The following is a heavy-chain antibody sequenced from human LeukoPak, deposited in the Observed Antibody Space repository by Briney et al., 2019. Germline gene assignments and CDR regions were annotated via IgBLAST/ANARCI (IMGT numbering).Heavy chain of an antibody. CDR2: INPNSGGT. J-gene: IGHJ3*02. CDR3: ARWKFSWSDAFDI. V-gene: IGHV1-2*02. CDR1: GYTFTGYY. Sequence: ASVKVSCKASGYTFTGYYMHWVRQAPGQGLEWMGWINPNSGGTNYAQKFQGRVTMTRDTSISTAYMELSRLRSDDTAVYYCARWKFSWSDAFDIWGQGTMVTVSS. D-gene: IGHD6-13*01.